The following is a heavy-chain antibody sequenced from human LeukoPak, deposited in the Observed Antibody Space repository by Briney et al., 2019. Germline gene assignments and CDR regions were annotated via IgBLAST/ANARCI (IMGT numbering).Heavy chain of an antibody. V-gene: IGHV1-69*06. J-gene: IGHJ4*02. CDR3: ARGGWYQLLDY. CDR1: GGTFSSSA. Sequence: ASVKVSCKASGGTFSSSAISWVRQAPGQGLEWMGGIIPIFGTANYAQKFQGRVTITADKSTSTAYMELSSLRSEDTAVYYCARGGWYQLLDYGGQGTLVTVSS. D-gene: IGHD2-2*01. CDR2: IIPIFGTA.